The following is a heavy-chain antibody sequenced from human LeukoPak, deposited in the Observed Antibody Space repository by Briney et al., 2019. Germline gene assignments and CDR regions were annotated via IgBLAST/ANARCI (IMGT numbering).Heavy chain of an antibody. Sequence: SETLSLTCTVSGGSSGDPIRGYYWSWIRQPPGEGLKWIGYIYYSGSTEYYPSLKSRVTISVDTSKNQFSLKLTSVTAADTAVYYCARGRPGRDGYNYFDYWGQGTLVTVSS. V-gene: IGHV4-61*08. J-gene: IGHJ4*02. CDR1: GGSSGDPIRGYY. D-gene: IGHD5-24*01. CDR2: IYYSGST. CDR3: ARGRPGRDGYNYFDY.